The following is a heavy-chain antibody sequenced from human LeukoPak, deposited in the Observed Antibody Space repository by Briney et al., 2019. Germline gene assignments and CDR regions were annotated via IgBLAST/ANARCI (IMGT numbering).Heavy chain of an antibody. V-gene: IGHV4-59*08. CDR2: IYYSGGT. D-gene: IGHD2-15*01. CDR3: ARMVIRAYCSGGGCYEHAFDI. CDR1: GGSISTYY. Sequence: SETLSLTCTVSGGSISTYYWSWIRQPPGKGLEWIGYIYYSGGTNYNPSLKSRVTISVDTSKIQFSLKLNSVTAADTAVYYCARMVIRAYCSGGGCYEHAFDIWGQGTVVTVSS. J-gene: IGHJ3*02.